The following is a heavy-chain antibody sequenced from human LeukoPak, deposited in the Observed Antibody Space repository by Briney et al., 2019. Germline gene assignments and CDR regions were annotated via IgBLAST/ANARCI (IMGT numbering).Heavy chain of an antibody. J-gene: IGHJ4*02. D-gene: IGHD3-22*01. CDR1: GFTFSSYA. Sequence: GGSLRLSCAASGFTFSSYAMHWGRQAPGKGLEWVAVISYDGSNKYYADSVKGRFTISRDNSKNTLYLQMNSLRAEDTAVYYCARDPGVVPNPIDHPLDYWGQGTLVTVSS. CDR2: ISYDGSNK. CDR3: ARDPGVVPNPIDHPLDY. V-gene: IGHV3-30*04.